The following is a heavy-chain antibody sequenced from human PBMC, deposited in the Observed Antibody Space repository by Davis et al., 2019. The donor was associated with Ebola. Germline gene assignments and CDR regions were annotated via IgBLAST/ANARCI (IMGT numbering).Heavy chain of an antibody. V-gene: IGHV4-59*01. CDR1: GGSFSGYY. CDR3: ARGSGLVEYYFEY. J-gene: IGHJ4*02. Sequence: SETLSLTCAVYGGSFSGYYWGWIRQPPGKGLEWIGSIYYSGSTYYNASLKSRVMISMDTSKNQFSLKLSSVTAADTAVYYCARGSGLVEYYFEYWGQGTLVTVSS. CDR2: IYYSGST. D-gene: IGHD2-8*02.